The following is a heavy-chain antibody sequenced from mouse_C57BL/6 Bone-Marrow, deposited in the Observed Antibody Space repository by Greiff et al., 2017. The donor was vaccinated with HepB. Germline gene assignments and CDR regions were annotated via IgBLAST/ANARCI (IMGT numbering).Heavy chain of an antibody. CDR1: GYTFTSYG. Sequence: VQLQQSGAELVRPGASVKLSCKASGYTFTSYGISWVKQRTGQGLEWIGEIYPRSGNTYYNEKFKGKATLTADKSSSTAYMELRSLTSEDSAVYFCANLPYYYGSSYVDYFDYWGQGTTLTVSS. CDR2: IYPRSGNT. D-gene: IGHD1-1*01. CDR3: ANLPYYYGSSYVDYFDY. J-gene: IGHJ2*01. V-gene: IGHV1-81*01.